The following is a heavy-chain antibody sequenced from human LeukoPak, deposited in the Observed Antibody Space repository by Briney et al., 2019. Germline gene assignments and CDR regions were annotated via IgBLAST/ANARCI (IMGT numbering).Heavy chain of an antibody. Sequence: SETLSLTCAVSGGSISSSNWWSWVRQPPGKGLEWIGEIYHSGSTNYNPSLKSRITISQDTSKNQFSLKVNSVTAADTAAYYCTREEGGTTVDYWGQGTLVTVSS. CDR2: IYHSGST. J-gene: IGHJ4*02. CDR1: GGSISSSNW. D-gene: IGHD1-1*01. CDR3: TREEGGTTVDY. V-gene: IGHV4-4*02.